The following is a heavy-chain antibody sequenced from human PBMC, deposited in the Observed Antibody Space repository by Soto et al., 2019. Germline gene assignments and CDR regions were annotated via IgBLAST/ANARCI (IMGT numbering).Heavy chain of an antibody. CDR3: AKGVSQYTPLALFDY. J-gene: IGHJ4*02. Sequence: LRLSCAASGFTFSSYAMSWVRQAPGKGLEWVSTISGSDGRTYSTDSVKGRFTISRDNSRNTAYLQMNSLRVEDTAVYYCAKGVSQYTPLALFDYWGRGTLVTVSS. V-gene: IGHV3-23*01. CDR1: GFTFSSYA. D-gene: IGHD5-18*01. CDR2: ISGSDGRT.